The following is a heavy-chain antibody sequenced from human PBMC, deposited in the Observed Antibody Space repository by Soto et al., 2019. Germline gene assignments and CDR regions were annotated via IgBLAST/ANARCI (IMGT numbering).Heavy chain of an antibody. V-gene: IGHV1-69*06. D-gene: IGHD3-10*01. CDR1: GGTFSSYA. CDR2: IIPIFGTA. CDR3: ARERLWFGELNYYYYGMDV. Sequence: GASVKVSCKASGGTFSSYAISWVRQAPGQGLEWMGGIIPIFGTANYAQKFQGRVTITADKSTSTAYMELSSLRSEDTAVYYCARERLWFGELNYYYYGMDVWGQGTTVTVSS. J-gene: IGHJ6*02.